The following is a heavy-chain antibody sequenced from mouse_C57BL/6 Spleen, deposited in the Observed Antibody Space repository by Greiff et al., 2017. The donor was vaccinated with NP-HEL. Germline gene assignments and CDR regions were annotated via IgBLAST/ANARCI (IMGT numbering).Heavy chain of an antibody. D-gene: IGHD1-1*01. J-gene: IGHJ4*01. CDR1: GYTFTGYW. V-gene: IGHV1-9*01. CDR3: ARTTVVATNYYAMDY. Sequence: VQLQQSGAELMKPGASVKLSCKATGYTFTGYWIEWVKQRPGPGLEWIGEILPGSGSTTYNEKFKGKATFTADTSSNTAYMQLSSLTTEDSAIDYCARTTVVATNYYAMDYWGQGTSVTVSS. CDR2: ILPGSGST.